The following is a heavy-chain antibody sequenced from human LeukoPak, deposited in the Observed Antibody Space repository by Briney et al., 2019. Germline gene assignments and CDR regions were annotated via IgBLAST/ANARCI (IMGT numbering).Heavy chain of an antibody. CDR3: ARGPSIVGATTGGDY. D-gene: IGHD1-26*01. CDR2: IYHSGST. J-gene: IGHJ4*02. CDR1: GYSISSGYY. Sequence: PSETLSLTCTVSGYSISSGYYWGWIRQPPGKGLEWIGSIYHSGSTYYNPSLKSRVTISVDTSKNQFSLKLSSVTAADTAVYYCARGPSIVGATTGGDYWGQGTLVTVSS. V-gene: IGHV4-38-2*02.